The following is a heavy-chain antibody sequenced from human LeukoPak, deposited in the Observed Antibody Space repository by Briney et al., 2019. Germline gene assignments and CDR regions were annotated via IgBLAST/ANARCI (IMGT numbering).Heavy chain of an antibody. D-gene: IGHD3-3*01. CDR1: GGSISNHY. J-gene: IGHJ3*02. CDR3: ARSGTYYDFWSGYYRGDAFDI. Sequence: SETLSLTCTVSGGSISNHYWSWIRQPPGKGLEWIGYIYTSGSTNYNPSLKSRVTISVDTSKNQFSLKLSSVTAADTAVYYCARSGTYYDFWSGYYRGDAFDIWGQGTMVTVSS. V-gene: IGHV4-4*09. CDR2: IYTSGST.